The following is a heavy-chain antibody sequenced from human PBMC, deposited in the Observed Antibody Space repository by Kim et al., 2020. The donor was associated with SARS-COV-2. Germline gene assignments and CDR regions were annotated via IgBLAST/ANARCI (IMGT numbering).Heavy chain of an antibody. Sequence: ASVKVSCKTSGYVVTAHYMHWVRQAPGQGPEWLGWILPSSGDTDYAQNFLGRVTLTRDMSITTFYMELNRLTSDDTAMYYCARDKDGAQGSAFDAWGQGTLVTVSS. J-gene: IGHJ3*01. D-gene: IGHD1-26*01. CDR3: ARDKDGAQGSAFDA. CDR2: ILPSSGDT. V-gene: IGHV1-2*02. CDR1: GYVVTAHY.